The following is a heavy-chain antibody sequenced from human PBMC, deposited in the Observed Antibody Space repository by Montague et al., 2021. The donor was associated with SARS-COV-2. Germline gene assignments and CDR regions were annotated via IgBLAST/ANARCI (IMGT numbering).Heavy chain of an antibody. D-gene: IGHD2-15*01. Sequence: SETLSLTCTVPGGFISSSYWSWIRQPPGKGLEWIGYIYHSGNTNYNPSLKSRVTISVDTSQNQLSLTLASVTAADTAVYYCAKLGYCRGGACFRGGFEFWGQGILVPVSS. J-gene: IGHJ4*02. CDR1: GGFISSSY. CDR3: AKLGYCRGGACFRGGFEF. V-gene: IGHV4-59*04. CDR2: IYHSGNT.